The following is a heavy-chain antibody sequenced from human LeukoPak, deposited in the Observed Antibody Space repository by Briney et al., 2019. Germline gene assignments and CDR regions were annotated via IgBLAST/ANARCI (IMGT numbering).Heavy chain of an antibody. CDR3: ARIISSSPLNWFDP. CDR2: IYHSGST. J-gene: IGHJ5*02. V-gene: IGHV4-59*08. CDR1: GGSIRSYY. Sequence: SETLSLTRTVSGGSIRSYYWSWIRQPPGKGLEWIGYIYHSGSTNYNPSLKSRVTISVDTSKNQFSLNLSSVTAADTAVYYCARIISSSPLNWFDPWGQGTLVTVSS. D-gene: IGHD6-6*01.